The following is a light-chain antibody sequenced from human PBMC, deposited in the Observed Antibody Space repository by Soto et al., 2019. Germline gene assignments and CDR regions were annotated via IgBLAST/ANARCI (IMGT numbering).Light chain of an antibody. CDR1: SSDVGAYDY. J-gene: IGLJ1*01. CDR3: ASHTTRNTRV. V-gene: IGLV2-14*03. CDR2: EVS. Sequence: QSVLTQPASVSGSPGQSIAISCTGTSSDVGAYDYVSWYQQHPDKAPKLIIYEVSHRPAGVSNRFSASKYVNTATLTISGLQTVDEADYYCASHTTRNTRVVGTGTKVTVL.